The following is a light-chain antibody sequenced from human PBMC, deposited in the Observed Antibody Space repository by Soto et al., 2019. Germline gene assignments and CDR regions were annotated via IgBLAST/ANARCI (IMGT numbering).Light chain of an antibody. CDR2: SDN. V-gene: IGLV1-47*02. Sequence: QSVLTQPPSASGTPGQRVTISCSGSSSNIGSNYVYWYQQLPGTAPKLLIYSDNQRPSGVPDRFSGSKSGTSASLAISGLRSEDEADYYCATWDSSLSVLFGGGTQLTVL. J-gene: IGLJ3*02. CDR1: SSNIGSNY. CDR3: ATWDSSLSVL.